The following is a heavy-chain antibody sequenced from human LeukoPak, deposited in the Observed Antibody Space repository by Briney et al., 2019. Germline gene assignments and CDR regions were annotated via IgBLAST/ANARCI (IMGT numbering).Heavy chain of an antibody. CDR2: INHSGST. CDR3: ASAWIATAGSIDY. J-gene: IGHJ4*02. D-gene: IGHD6-13*01. Sequence: SETLSLTCAVYGGSFSGNYWSWIRQPPGKGLEWIGEINHSGSTNYNPSLKSRVTISVDTSKNQFSLKLSSVTAADTAVYYCASAWIATAGSIDYWGQGTLVTVSS. CDR1: GGSFSGNY. V-gene: IGHV4-34*01.